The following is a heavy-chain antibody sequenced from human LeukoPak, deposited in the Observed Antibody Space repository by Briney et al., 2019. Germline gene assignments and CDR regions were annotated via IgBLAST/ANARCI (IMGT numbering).Heavy chain of an antibody. V-gene: IGHV4-34*01. J-gene: IGHJ4*02. D-gene: IGHD6-13*01. CDR2: INHSGST. CDR1: GGSFSGYY. CDR3: ARGDRYSSSWYQPLVGSET. Sequence: SETLSLTCAVYGGSFSGYYWSWIRQPPGKGPEWIGEINHSGSTNYNPSLKSRVTISVDTSKNQFSLKLSSVTAADTAVYYCARGDRYSSSWYQPLVGSETWGQGTLVTVSS.